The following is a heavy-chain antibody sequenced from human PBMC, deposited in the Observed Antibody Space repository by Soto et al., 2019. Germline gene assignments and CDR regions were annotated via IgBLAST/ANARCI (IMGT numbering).Heavy chain of an antibody. CDR2: IYYSGST. CDR3: ARHHESGWYGY. V-gene: IGHV4-39*01. CDR1: GGSIDKSTYY. Sequence: QLQLQESGPGLVKPSETLSLTCTVSGGSIDKSTYYWCWIRQPPGKALEWIGSIYYSGSTYYYPSFKSXXPXSVXTPRNQFSLKLSSVTAADTAVYYCARHHESGWYGYWGQGTLVTVSS. J-gene: IGHJ4*02. D-gene: IGHD6-19*01.